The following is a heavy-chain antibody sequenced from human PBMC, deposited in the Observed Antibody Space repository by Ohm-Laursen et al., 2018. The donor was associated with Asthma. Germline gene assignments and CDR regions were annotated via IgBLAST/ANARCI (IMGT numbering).Heavy chain of an antibody. J-gene: IGHJ4*02. V-gene: IGHV3-7*01. Sequence: SLRLSCTASGFTFSSYWMSWVRQAPGKGLEWVAHIKKDGSEKYYVDSVKGRFTISRDNAKNSLYLQMNSLRVEDAAVYYCARGYGVNGLVSDYWGQGTLVTVSS. CDR2: IKKDGSEK. CDR1: GFTFSSYW. D-gene: IGHD4-17*01. CDR3: ARGYGVNGLVSDY.